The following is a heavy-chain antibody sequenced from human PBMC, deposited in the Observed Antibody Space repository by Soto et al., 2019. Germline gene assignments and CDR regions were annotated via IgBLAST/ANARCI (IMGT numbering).Heavy chain of an antibody. CDR2: IIAVLGIT. Sequence: QVHLVQSGAEVREPGSSVKVSCKASGGTSSTYTISWLRQAPGQGLEWMGRIIAVLGITNYAQSFHGRVTITADKSTSTAYMELSSLKSEDTAVYYCAREEGTVTYDYWGQGTLVTVSS. CDR1: GGTSSTYT. V-gene: IGHV1-69*08. J-gene: IGHJ4*02. D-gene: IGHD4-17*01. CDR3: AREEGTVTYDY.